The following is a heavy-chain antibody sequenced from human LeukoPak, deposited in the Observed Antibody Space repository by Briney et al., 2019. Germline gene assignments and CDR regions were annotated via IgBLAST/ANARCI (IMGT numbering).Heavy chain of an antibody. CDR3: ARESITMIADAFDI. Sequence: ASVKVSCKASGYTFTGYYMHWVRQAPGQGLEWMGWINPNSGGTNYAQKFQGRVTMTRDTSISTAYMELSRLRSDDTAVYYCARESITMIADAFDIWGQGTMVAVSS. CDR2: INPNSGGT. V-gene: IGHV1-2*02. J-gene: IGHJ3*02. D-gene: IGHD3-22*01. CDR1: GYTFTGYY.